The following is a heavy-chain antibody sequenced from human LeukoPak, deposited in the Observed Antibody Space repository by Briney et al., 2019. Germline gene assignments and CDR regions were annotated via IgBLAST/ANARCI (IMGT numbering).Heavy chain of an antibody. CDR3: AKGGWLDY. V-gene: IGHV1-2*02. Sequence: ASVKVSCKASGYTFTGYYMHWVRQAPGQGLEWMGWINPNSGGTNYAQKFQGRVTMTRDTSISTAYMEPNSLRTEDTAVYYCAKGGWLDYWGQGTLVTVSS. D-gene: IGHD6-19*01. CDR1: GYTFTGYY. J-gene: IGHJ4*02. CDR2: INPNSGGT.